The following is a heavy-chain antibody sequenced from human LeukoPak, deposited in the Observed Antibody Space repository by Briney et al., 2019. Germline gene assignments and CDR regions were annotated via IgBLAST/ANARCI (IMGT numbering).Heavy chain of an antibody. CDR2: HRNKTDGERT. Sequence: GGPLRLPCAACGFTLRIYAMKGVPHAPGKGRECVGRHRNKTDGERTDYAARVKGRFTISRDDSKNTVYLQMNRVNTEDTAVDSCTTDSCSGGTCYHAFDIWGQGTMVTVSS. J-gene: IGHJ3*02. D-gene: IGHD2-15*01. CDR3: TTDSCSGGTCYHAFDI. CDR1: GFTLRIYA. V-gene: IGHV3-15*01.